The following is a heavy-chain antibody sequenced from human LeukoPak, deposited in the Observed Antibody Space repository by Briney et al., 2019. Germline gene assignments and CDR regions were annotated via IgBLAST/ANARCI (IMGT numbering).Heavy chain of an antibody. J-gene: IGHJ4*02. CDR1: GGSISSYY. CDR3: ASEDYDFWSGRQRYYFDY. Sequence: SETPSLTCTVSGGSISSYYWSWIRQPAGKGLEWIGRIYTSGSTNYNPSLKSRVTMSVDTSKNQFSLKLSSVTAADTAVYYCASEDYDFWSGRQRYYFDYWGQGTLVTVSS. V-gene: IGHV4-4*07. CDR2: IYTSGST. D-gene: IGHD3-3*01.